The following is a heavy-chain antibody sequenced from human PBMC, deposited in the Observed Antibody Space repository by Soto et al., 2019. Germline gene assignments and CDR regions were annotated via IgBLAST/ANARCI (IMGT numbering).Heavy chain of an antibody. CDR3: ARVKECSSSSCYARDAFDI. CDR1: WFPFSEHY. J-gene: IGHJ3*02. CDR2: ISSGASAI. D-gene: IGHD2-2*01. Sequence: GGALRLSCAAPWFPFSEHYVSWIRPAPRKGLGWVSYISSGASAIYYADSVKGRFTISRDNAKNSLYLQMNSLRAEDTAVYYCARVKECSSSSCYARDAFDIWGQGTMVTVSS. V-gene: IGHV3-11*01.